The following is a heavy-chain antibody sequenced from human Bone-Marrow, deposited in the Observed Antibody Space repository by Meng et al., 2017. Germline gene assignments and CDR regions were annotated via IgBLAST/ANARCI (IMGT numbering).Heavy chain of an antibody. CDR1: GFTFSNAW. Sequence: EVQLVESGEGFVQPCGSLRLSCVASGFTFSNAWMTWVRQAPGKGLEWIGRMKSNVDGGTVDYAAAVKGRFFISRDDSENTFYLQMNSLKTEDTAVYYCSGHVDYWGHGTLVTVSS. J-gene: IGHJ4*01. CDR2: MKSNVDGGTV. CDR3: SGHVDY. V-gene: IGHV3-15*01.